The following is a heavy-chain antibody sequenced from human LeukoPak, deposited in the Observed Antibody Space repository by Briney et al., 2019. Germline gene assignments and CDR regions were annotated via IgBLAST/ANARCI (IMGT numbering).Heavy chain of an antibody. CDR3: ARDLGYYDSSGYRIGWFDP. D-gene: IGHD3-22*01. V-gene: IGHV3-21*01. CDR1: GFTFSSYS. J-gene: IGHJ5*02. Sequence: GGSLRLSRAASGFTFSSYSMNWVRQAPGKGLEWVSSISSSSSYIYYADSVKGRFTISRDNAKNSLYLQMNSLRAEDTAVYYCARDLGYYDSSGYRIGWFDPWGQGTLVTVSS. CDR2: ISSSSSYI.